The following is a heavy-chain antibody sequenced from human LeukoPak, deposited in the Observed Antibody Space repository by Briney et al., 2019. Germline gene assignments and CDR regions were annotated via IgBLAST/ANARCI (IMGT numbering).Heavy chain of an antibody. J-gene: IGHJ4*02. CDR3: AKPAYYTSWYWTPPPHY. V-gene: IGHV3-23*01. CDR1: AFSLSAYN. D-gene: IGHD6-13*01. Sequence: PGGSLRLSCAASAFSLSAYNMNWVRQAPGKGLEWVSGISGSGYTTYYADSVKGRFTISRDNSGNTLYLQMSSLRVEDTAVYYCAKPAYYTSWYWTPPPHYWGQGTLVIVSS. CDR2: ISGSGYTT.